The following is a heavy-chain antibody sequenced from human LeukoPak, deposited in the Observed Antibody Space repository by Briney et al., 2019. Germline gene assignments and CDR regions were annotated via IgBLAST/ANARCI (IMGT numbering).Heavy chain of an antibody. CDR2: ISSSSNYI. D-gene: IGHD3-10*01. CDR1: GFTFSTYS. J-gene: IGHJ4*02. Sequence: GGSLRLSCAASGFTFSTYSMNWVRQAPGKGLEGVSSISSSSNYIYYADSVRGRFTISRDNAKNSLYLQMNSLRAEDTAVYYCARDLFEYYGSGSYFDYWGQGTLVTVSS. CDR3: ARDLFEYYGSGSYFDY. V-gene: IGHV3-21*01.